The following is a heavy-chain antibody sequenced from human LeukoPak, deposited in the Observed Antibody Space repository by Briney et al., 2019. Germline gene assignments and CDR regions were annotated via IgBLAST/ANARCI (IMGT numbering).Heavy chain of an antibody. Sequence: SETLSLTCAVYGGSFSGHYWSWIRQPPGKGLEWIGEINHGGSTNYNPSLKSRVTISVDTSKNQFSLKLSSVTAADTAVYYCARRAYSSSWKRYYYYMDVWGKGTTVTVSS. J-gene: IGHJ6*03. CDR1: GGSFSGHY. D-gene: IGHD6-13*01. V-gene: IGHV4-34*01. CDR2: INHGGST. CDR3: ARRAYSSSWKRYYYYMDV.